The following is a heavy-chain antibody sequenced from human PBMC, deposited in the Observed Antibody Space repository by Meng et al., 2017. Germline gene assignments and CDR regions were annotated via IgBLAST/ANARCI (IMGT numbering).Heavy chain of an antibody. J-gene: IGHJ4*02. V-gene: IGHV4-34*01. D-gene: IGHD3/OR15-3a*01. CDR1: GGSFSGYY. Sequence: VQLQQWGEELLKPSETLSPTCAVYGGSFSGYYRSWIRQPPGKGLEWIGEINHSGSTNYNPSLKSRVTISVDTSKNQFSLKLSSVTAADTAVYYCARVLDPVLVEFDYWGQGTLVTVSS. CDR3: ARVLDPVLVEFDY. CDR2: INHSGST.